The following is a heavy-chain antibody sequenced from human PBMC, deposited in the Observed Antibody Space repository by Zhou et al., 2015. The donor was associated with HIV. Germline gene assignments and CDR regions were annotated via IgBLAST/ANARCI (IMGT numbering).Heavy chain of an antibody. D-gene: IGHD2-21*01. J-gene: IGHJ3*01. V-gene: IGHV1-69*12. CDR1: GGTFNTYA. CDR2: IIPVFATT. Sequence: QVQLVQSGAEVKKPGSSVKVSCRVSGGTFNTYAIIWVRQAPGQGLEWMGAIIPVFATTTYAQTFQGRVTITADESATIAYMELNSLTSEDTAVYYCARIFLHSVLGEFDLWGQGTMVIVSS. CDR3: ARIFLHSVLGEFDL.